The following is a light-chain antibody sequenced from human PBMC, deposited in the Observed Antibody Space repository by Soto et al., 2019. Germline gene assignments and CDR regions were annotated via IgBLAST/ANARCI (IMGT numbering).Light chain of an antibody. CDR2: AAS. J-gene: IGKJ1*01. V-gene: IGKV1-39*01. Sequence: DIQMSQSPASLSASVGDRVTITCRASQSISNYLNWYQQKPGRAPELLIYAASSLQSGVPSRFSGSGSGTDFTLTISSLQPEDFATYHCQQSYSTPRPFGQGTKV. CDR1: QSISNY. CDR3: QQSYSTPRP.